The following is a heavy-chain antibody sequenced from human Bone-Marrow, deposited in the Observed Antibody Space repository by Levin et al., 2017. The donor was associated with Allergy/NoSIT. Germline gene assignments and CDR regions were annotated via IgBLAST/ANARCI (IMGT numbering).Heavy chain of an antibody. CDR3: ARGVNDGGDPEPSCDS. J-gene: IGHJ4*02. V-gene: IGHV3-30-3*01. D-gene: IGHD4-17*01. CDR1: GFTFGSYA. CDR2: MLYDESNE. Sequence: GGSLRLSCAASGFTFGSYAMHWVRQAPGKGLEWVALMLYDESNEYYADSVKGRFTISRDNLENTLYLQMNSLRTDDTAVYFCARGVNDGGDPEPSCDSWGQGTLVTVSS.